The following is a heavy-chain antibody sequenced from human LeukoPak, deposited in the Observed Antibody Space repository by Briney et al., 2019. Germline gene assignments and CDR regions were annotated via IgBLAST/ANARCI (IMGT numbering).Heavy chain of an antibody. Sequence: SETLSLTCTVSGGSTRSSSYYWGWIRQPPGKGLEWIGYIYYSGSTNYNPSLKSRVTISVDTSKNQFSLKLSSVTAADTAVYYCARDKGWYAHDAFDIWGQGTMVTVSS. J-gene: IGHJ3*02. CDR2: IYYSGST. CDR1: GGSTRSSSYY. CDR3: ARDKGWYAHDAFDI. D-gene: IGHD6-19*01. V-gene: IGHV4-61*01.